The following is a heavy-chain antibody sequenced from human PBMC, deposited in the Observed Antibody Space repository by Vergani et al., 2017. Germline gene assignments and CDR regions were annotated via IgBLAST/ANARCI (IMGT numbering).Heavy chain of an antibody. CDR2: IYHSGST. CDR3: ARDGYYDSSGRTFDY. CDR1: GGSISSSNW. D-gene: IGHD3-22*01. Sequence: QVQLQESGPGLVKPSGTLSLTCAVSGGSISSSNWWSWVRQPPGKRLEWIGEIYHSGSTNYNPSLKSRVTISVNKSKNQFSLKLSSVTAADTAVYYCARDGYYDSSGRTFDYWGQGTLVTVSS. J-gene: IGHJ4*02. V-gene: IGHV4-4*02.